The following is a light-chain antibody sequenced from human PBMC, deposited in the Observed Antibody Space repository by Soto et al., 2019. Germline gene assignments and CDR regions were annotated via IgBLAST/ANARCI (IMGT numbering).Light chain of an antibody. V-gene: IGLV1-51*01. CDR3: GTWDSSLSAVV. J-gene: IGLJ2*01. CDR1: SSNIGNNY. CDR2: DNN. Sequence: QSVLTQPPSVSAAPGQKVTISCSGSSSNIGNNYVSWYQQLPGTAPKLLIYDNNKRPSGIPDRFSGSKSGTSATLSITGLQTGDEADYYCGTWDSSLSAVVFGGGTKVTV.